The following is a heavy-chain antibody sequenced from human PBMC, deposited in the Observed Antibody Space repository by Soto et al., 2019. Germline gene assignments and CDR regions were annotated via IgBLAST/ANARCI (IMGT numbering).Heavy chain of an antibody. CDR1: GYSFTSYW. Sequence: PGESLKISCKGSGYSFTSYWISWVRQMPGKGLEWMGRIDPSDSYTNYSPSFQGHVTISADKSISTAYLQWSSLKASDTAMYYCATRRDGYNSDYYGMDVWGQGTTVTV. D-gene: IGHD5-12*01. V-gene: IGHV5-10-1*01. CDR3: ATRRDGYNSDYYGMDV. CDR2: IDPSDSYT. J-gene: IGHJ6*02.